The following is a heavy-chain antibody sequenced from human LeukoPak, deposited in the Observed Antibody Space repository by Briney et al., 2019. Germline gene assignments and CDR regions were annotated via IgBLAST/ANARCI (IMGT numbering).Heavy chain of an antibody. Sequence: GGSLRLSCAASGFTFSSYAMHWVRQAPGKGLEWVAVISYDGSNKYYADSVKGRFTISRDNSKNTLYLQMNSLRAEDTAVYCCARDLQQLARFDYWGQGTLVTVSS. J-gene: IGHJ4*02. D-gene: IGHD6-13*01. CDR3: ARDLQQLARFDY. V-gene: IGHV3-30-3*01. CDR2: ISYDGSNK. CDR1: GFTFSSYA.